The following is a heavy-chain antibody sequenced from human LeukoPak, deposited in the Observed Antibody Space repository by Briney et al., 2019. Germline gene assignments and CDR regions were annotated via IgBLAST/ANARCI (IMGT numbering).Heavy chain of an antibody. V-gene: IGHV4-59*08. D-gene: IGHD5-18*01. CDR3: ARRDNSHGPNDAFDI. CDR2: IYYSGST. J-gene: IGHJ3*02. Sequence: SETLSLTCTVSGGSISSYYWSWIRQPPGKGLEWIGYIYYSGSTNYNPSLKSRVTISVDTSKNQFSLKLSSVTAADTAVYYCARRDNSHGPNDAFDIWGQGTMVTVSS. CDR1: GGSISSYY.